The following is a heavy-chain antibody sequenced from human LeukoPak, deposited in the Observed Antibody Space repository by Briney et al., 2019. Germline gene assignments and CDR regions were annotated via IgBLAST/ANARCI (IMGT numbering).Heavy chain of an antibody. D-gene: IGHD1-26*01. V-gene: IGHV1-2*06. CDR3: ARDLSSTPYWEFDF. Sequence: ASVKVSCKACGYNFIHYFIQWVRQAPGQGHEWMGRINSNSGDTEYAQKFQGRVTMTRDTSITTVYMELSSLTSDDTAVYYCARDLSSTPYWEFDFWGQGTLVTVSS. J-gene: IGHJ4*02. CDR2: INSNSGDT. CDR1: GYNFIHYF.